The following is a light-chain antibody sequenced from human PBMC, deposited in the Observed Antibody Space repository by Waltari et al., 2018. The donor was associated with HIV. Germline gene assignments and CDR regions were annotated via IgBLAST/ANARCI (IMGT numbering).Light chain of an antibody. CDR2: EVS. J-gene: IGLJ3*02. V-gene: IGLV2-14*01. CDR3: SSYTSSSTRV. Sequence: QSALTQPASVSGSPGQSITISCTGTSSDVGGYNYVSWYQQHPGKAPKPMIYEVSNRPSGLSNRFSGAKSGNTASLTISGLQPEDEADYYCSSYTSSSTRVFGGGTNLTVL. CDR1: SSDVGGYNY.